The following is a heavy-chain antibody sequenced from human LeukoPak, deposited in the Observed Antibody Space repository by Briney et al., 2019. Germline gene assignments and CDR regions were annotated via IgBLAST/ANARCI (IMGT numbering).Heavy chain of an antibody. CDR3: ARSDYGSGSNYFDY. CDR2: IYHSGST. J-gene: IGHJ4*02. Sequence: PSQTLSLTCAVSGGSISSGGYSWSWIRQPPGKGLEWIGYIYHSGSTYCNPSLKSRVTISVDRSKNQFSLKLSSVTAAGTAVYYCARSDYGSGSNYFDYWGQGTLVTVSS. V-gene: IGHV4-30-2*01. CDR1: GGSISSGGYS. D-gene: IGHD3-10*01.